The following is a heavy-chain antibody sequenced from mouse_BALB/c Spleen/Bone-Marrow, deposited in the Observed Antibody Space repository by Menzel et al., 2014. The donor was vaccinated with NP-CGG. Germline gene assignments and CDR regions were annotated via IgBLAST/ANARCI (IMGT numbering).Heavy chain of an antibody. CDR1: GCSFTGYT. CDR3: ARSHGSSYYYFDY. V-gene: IGHV1-18*01. Sequence: VQLQQPGPELVKPGASMKISCKASGCSFTGYTMNWVKQSHGKNLEWIGLINPYNGGTSYNQKFKGKATLTVDKSSSTAYMELLSLTSEDSAVYYCARSHGSSYYYFDYWGQGTTLTVSS. D-gene: IGHD1-1*01. CDR2: INPYNGGT. J-gene: IGHJ2*01.